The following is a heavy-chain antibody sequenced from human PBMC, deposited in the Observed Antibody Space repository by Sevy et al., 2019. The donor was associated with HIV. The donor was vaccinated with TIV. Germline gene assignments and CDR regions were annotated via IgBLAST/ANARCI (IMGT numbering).Heavy chain of an antibody. CDR2: IYYSGST. Sequence: SETLSLTCTVSGGSISSYYWSWIRQPPGKGLEWIGNIYYSGSTNYNPSLKSRVTISVDTSKKQFSLKLSSVTAADTAVYYCAKEIYDYVWGSYHFDYWGQGTLVTVSS. CDR1: GGSISSYY. CDR3: AKEIYDYVWGSYHFDY. D-gene: IGHD3-16*02. V-gene: IGHV4-59*12. J-gene: IGHJ4*02.